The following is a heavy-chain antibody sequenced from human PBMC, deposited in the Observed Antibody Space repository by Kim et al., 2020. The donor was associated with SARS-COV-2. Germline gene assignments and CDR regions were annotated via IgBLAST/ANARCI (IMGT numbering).Heavy chain of an antibody. V-gene: IGHV4-34*01. Sequence: SETLSLTCAVYGGSFSGYYWSWIRQPPGKGLEWIGEINHIGSTNCNPSLKSRVTISVDTSKNQFSLKLSSVTAADTAVYYCARGPYSGGWYDYWGKGTLV. J-gene: IGHJ4*02. CDR3: ARGPYSGGWYDY. CDR2: INHIGST. CDR1: GGSFSGYY. D-gene: IGHD6-19*01.